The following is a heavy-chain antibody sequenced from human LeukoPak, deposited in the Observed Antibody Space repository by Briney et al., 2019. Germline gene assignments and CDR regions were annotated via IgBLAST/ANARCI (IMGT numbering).Heavy chain of an antibody. Sequence: ASVKLSCKASGYTFTGYYMHWVRLAPGQGLEWMGWINPNSGGTNYAQKFQGRVTMTRDTSISTAYMELSRLRSDDTAVYYFARDLYDCGFDYWCQGTLVTVSS. CDR3: ARDLYDCGFDY. J-gene: IGHJ4*02. CDR2: INPNSGGT. CDR1: GYTFTGYY. D-gene: IGHD4/OR15-4a*01. V-gene: IGHV1-2*02.